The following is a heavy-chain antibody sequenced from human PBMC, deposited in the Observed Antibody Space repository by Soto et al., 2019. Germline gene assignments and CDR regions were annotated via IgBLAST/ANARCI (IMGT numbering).Heavy chain of an antibody. D-gene: IGHD3-22*01. V-gene: IGHV4-31*03. Sequence: QVQLQESGPGLVKPSQTLSLTCTVSGGSISSGSYYWSWIRQHPGKGLEWIGYIHSGGSTNYKSSLKSRVTISKDTSKNQCSLNLGSVTAADTAVYYCAREDRNYYDSSGYYQWGQGTLVTVSS. CDR3: AREDRNYYDSSGYYQ. J-gene: IGHJ4*02. CDR2: IHSGGST. CDR1: GGSISSGSYY.